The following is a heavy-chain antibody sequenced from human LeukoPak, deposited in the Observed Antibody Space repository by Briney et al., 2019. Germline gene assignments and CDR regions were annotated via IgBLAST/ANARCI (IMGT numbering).Heavy chain of an antibody. J-gene: IGHJ4*02. CDR3: ARSYYGESESSAGTDY. D-gene: IGHD3-22*01. Sequence: ASVKVSCKASGYTFTGYYMHWVRQAPGQGLEWMGWINSNSGGTNYAQKFQGRVTMTRDTSISTAYMELSRLRSDDTAVYYCARSYYGESESSAGTDYWGQGTLVTVSS. CDR2: INSNSGGT. V-gene: IGHV1-2*02. CDR1: GYTFTGYY.